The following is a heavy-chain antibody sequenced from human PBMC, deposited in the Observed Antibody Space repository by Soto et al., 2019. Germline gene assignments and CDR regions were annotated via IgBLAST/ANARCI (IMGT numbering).Heavy chain of an antibody. V-gene: IGHV4-34*01. CDR2: INHSGST. CDR3: ARGSGWSYYYYYGMDV. Sequence: SETLSLTCAAYGGSFTGYYWSWIRQPPGKGLEWIGEINHSGSTNYNPSLKSRVTISVDTSKNQFSLKLSSVTAADTAVYYCARGSGWSYYYYYGMDVWGQGTTVT. D-gene: IGHD6-19*01. CDR1: GGSFTGYY. J-gene: IGHJ6*02.